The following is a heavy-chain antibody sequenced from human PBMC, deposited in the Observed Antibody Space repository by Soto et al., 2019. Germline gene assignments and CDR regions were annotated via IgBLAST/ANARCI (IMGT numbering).Heavy chain of an antibody. CDR2: INPNSGGT. V-gene: IGHV1-2*04. D-gene: IGHD2-21*02. Sequence: GASVKVSCKASGYTFTGYYMHWVRQAPGQGLEWMGWINPNSGGTNYAQKFQGWVTMTRDTSISTAYMELSRLRSDDTAVYYCARDLGGHCGGDCPPPGYYGMDVWGQGTTVTVS. J-gene: IGHJ6*02. CDR3: ARDLGGHCGGDCPPPGYYGMDV. CDR1: GYTFTGYY.